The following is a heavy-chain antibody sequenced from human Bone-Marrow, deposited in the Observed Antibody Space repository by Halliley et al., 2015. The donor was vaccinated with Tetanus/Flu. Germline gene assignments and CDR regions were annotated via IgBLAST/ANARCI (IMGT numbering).Heavy chain of an antibody. CDR3: ARENTFYDFSSDY. CDR2: ISAHNGNT. Sequence: QMQLVQSGAEVKKPGASVKVSCRTSGYSFTTYGISWVRQAPGQGLEWMGYISAHNGNTSYTQTFEGRVTMTTDTSTSTAYLELRSLRSDDTAMYYCARENTFYDFSSDYWGQGTLVTVSS. V-gene: IGHV1-18*04. J-gene: IGHJ4*02. CDR1: GYSFTTYG. D-gene: IGHD3-3*01.